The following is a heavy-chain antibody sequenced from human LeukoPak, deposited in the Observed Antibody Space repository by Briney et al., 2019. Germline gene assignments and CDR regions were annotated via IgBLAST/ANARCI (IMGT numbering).Heavy chain of an antibody. D-gene: IGHD6-19*01. CDR3: AASPSYSSGRFDY. V-gene: IGHV3-23*01. Sequence: GRSLRLSCAASAFTFTSYGMSCVRQAPGKGLEWVSSISGGGAGIYYADSVKGRFTISRDNFKDTLYLQMNSLRAEDTAVYYCAASPSYSSGRFDYWGQGTLVTVSS. J-gene: IGHJ4*02. CDR2: ISGGGAGI. CDR1: AFTFTSYG.